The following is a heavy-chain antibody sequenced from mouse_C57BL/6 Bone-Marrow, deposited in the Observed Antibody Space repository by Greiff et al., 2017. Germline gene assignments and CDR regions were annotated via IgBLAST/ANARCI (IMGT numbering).Heavy chain of an antibody. Sequence: VQLQQSGAELVKPGASVKLSCKASGYTFTSYWMQWVKQRPGQGLEWIGEIDPSDSYTNYNQKFKGKATLTVDTSSSTAYMQLSSLTSEDSAVYYCAREGQFDYWGQGTTLTVSS. CDR2: IDPSDSYT. V-gene: IGHV1-50*01. J-gene: IGHJ2*01. CDR3: AREGQFDY. D-gene: IGHD3-3*01. CDR1: GYTFTSYW.